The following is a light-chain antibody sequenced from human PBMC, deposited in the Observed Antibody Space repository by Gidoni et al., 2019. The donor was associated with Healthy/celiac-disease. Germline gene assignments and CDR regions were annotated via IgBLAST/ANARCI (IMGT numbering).Light chain of an antibody. CDR1: QSVLYSSNNKNY. Sequence: DILMNQSPDSPAVSLGERATINCKSSQSVLYSSNNKNYLAWYQQKPGQPPKLLIYWASTREAGVPERFSGSGSGTDFTLTISSLQAEDVAVYYCQQYYSSPYTFGQGTKLEIK. CDR2: WAS. J-gene: IGKJ2*01. CDR3: QQYYSSPYT. V-gene: IGKV4-1*01.